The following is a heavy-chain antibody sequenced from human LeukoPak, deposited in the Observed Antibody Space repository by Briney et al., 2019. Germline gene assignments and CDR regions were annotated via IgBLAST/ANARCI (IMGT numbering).Heavy chain of an antibody. Sequence: GGSLRLSCAASGFTFDDYAMHWVRQAPGKGLEWVSLISGDGGSTYYADSVKGRFTISRDNSKNSLYLQMNSLRTEDTALYYCAKLPTGAVASDAFDIWGQGTMVTVSS. CDR2: ISGDGGST. J-gene: IGHJ3*02. V-gene: IGHV3-43*02. CDR3: AKLPTGAVASDAFDI. D-gene: IGHD6-19*01. CDR1: GFTFDDYA.